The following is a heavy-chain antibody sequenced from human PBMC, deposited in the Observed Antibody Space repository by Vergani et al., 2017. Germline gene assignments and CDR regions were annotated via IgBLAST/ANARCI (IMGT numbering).Heavy chain of an antibody. CDR1: GYTFTGYY. V-gene: IGHV1-2*02. Sequence: VQLVESGAEVKKPGASVKVSCKASGYTFTGYYMHWVRQAPGQGLEWMGWINPNSGGTNYAQKFQGRVTMTRDTSISTAYMELSRLRSDDTAVYYCARGPPMGLWLGEELIDYWGQGTLVTVSS. CDR3: ARGPPMGLWLGEELIDY. CDR2: INPNSGGT. D-gene: IGHD3-10*01. J-gene: IGHJ4*02.